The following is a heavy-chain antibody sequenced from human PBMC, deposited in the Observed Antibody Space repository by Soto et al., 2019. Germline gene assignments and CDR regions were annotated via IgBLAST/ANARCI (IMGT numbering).Heavy chain of an antibody. Sequence: QVQLQESGPGLVKPSQTLSLACTVSGAIVTSGENYWSWVRQAHGKGLEWIGYVYDSGITYYTPALRSRVTVSLDRPNNQVSLKLSSVTAADTAVYFCVRNLAHGYSGNVWGHWTMVTVSS. CDR2: VYDSGIT. J-gene: IGHJ3*01. CDR3: VRNLAHGYSGNV. D-gene: IGHD5-18*01. V-gene: IGHV4-30-4*01. CDR1: GAIVTSGENY.